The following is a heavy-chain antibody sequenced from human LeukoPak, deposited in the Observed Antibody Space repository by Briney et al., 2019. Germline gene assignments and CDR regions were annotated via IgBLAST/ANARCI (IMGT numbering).Heavy chain of an antibody. CDR2: IYHSGST. Sequence: TSETLSLTCTVSGDSISSSSYYWGWIRQPPWKGLEWVASIYHSGSTFYNPSLKSRVTISVDTSKNQFSLKLSSVTAADTAVYYCARLGGYCSGSSCYWLDYWGQGTLVTVSA. J-gene: IGHJ4*02. CDR3: ARLGGYCSGSSCYWLDY. D-gene: IGHD2-15*01. V-gene: IGHV4-39*01. CDR1: GDSISSSSYY.